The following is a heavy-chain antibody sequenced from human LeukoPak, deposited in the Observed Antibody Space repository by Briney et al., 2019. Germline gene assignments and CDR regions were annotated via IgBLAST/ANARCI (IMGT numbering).Heavy chain of an antibody. J-gene: IGHJ3*02. Sequence: KTSGTLSLTCTVSGGSISTYYWSWIRQPAGKGLEWIGRMYTSGTTKYNPSLKSRVTMSVDTSNNQFSLKVSSVTAADTAVYYCARAAAGAFDIWGQGTMVTVSS. CDR2: MYTSGTT. CDR1: GGSISTYY. D-gene: IGHD6-25*01. CDR3: ARAAAGAFDI. V-gene: IGHV4-4*07.